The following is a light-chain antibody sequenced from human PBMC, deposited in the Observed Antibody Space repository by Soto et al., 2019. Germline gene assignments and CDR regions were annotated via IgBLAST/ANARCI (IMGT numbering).Light chain of an antibody. CDR2: GAS. Sequence: EIVLTQSPGTLSLSPGERATLSCRAGQSFSSNYLAWYQQKPGQAPRLLIYGASSRATGIPDRFSGSGSGTDFTLTIRRLEPEDFAVYYCQQYGSSYPWTFGQGTKVDIK. V-gene: IGKV3-20*01. CDR1: QSFSSNY. J-gene: IGKJ1*01. CDR3: QQYGSSYPWT.